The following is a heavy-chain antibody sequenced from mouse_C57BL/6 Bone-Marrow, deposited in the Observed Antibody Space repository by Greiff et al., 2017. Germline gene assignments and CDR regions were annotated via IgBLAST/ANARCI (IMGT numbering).Heavy chain of an antibody. CDR2: IDPNSGGT. CDR3: ARDLGAY. Sequence: QVQLQQPGAELVKPGASVKLSCKASGYTFTSYWMHWVKQRPGRGFEWIGRIDPNSGGTTSNEKFTINATFTIYKPSSTTYMQLSNLASEDSAVYYCARDLGAYWGQGTLVTVSA. D-gene: IGHD3-1*01. J-gene: IGHJ3*01. CDR1: GYTFTSYW. V-gene: IGHV1-72*01.